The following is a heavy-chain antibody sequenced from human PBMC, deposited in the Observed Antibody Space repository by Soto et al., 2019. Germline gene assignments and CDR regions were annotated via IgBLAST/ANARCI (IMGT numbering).Heavy chain of an antibody. V-gene: IGHV4-39*01. J-gene: IGHJ4*02. CDR2: IYYSGST. D-gene: IGHD3-22*01. Sequence: SETLSLTCTVSGGSISSSSYYWGWIRQPPGKGLEWIGSIYYSGSTYYNPSLKSRVTISVDTSKNQFSLKLSSVTAADTAVYYCARQGYYDSTQFDYWGQGTLVTVSS. CDR1: GGSISSSSYY. CDR3: ARQGYYDSTQFDY.